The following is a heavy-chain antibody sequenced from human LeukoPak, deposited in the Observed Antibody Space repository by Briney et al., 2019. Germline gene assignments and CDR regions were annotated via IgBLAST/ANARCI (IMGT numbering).Heavy chain of an antibody. D-gene: IGHD3-10*01. Sequence: GRSLRLSCAASGFTFSSYAMHWVRQAPGKGLEWVAVIWYDGSNKYYADSVKGRFTISRDNSKNTLYLQMNSLRAEDTAVYYCARDGNPWFGELWTYGMDVWGQGTTVTVSS. CDR2: IWYDGSNK. V-gene: IGHV3-33*08. CDR3: ARDGNPWFGELWTYGMDV. J-gene: IGHJ6*02. CDR1: GFTFSSYA.